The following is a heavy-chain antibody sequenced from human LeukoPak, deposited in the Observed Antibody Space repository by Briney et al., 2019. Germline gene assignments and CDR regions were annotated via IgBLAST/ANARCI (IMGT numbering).Heavy chain of an antibody. CDR1: GFTFSDYY. CDR3: ARDGGCSSTSCYVSWFDP. Sequence: GGSLRLSCAASGFTFSDYYMSWIRLAPGKGLEWVSYISSSSSYTNYADSVKGRFTISRDNAKNSLYLQMNSLRAEDTAVYYCARDGGCSSTSCYVSWFDPWGQGTLVTVSS. D-gene: IGHD2-2*01. CDR2: ISSSSSYT. J-gene: IGHJ5*02. V-gene: IGHV3-11*06.